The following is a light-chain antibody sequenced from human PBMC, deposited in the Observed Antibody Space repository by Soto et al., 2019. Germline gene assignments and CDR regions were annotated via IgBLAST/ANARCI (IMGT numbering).Light chain of an antibody. Sequence: QSVLTQPPSASGSPGQSVTISCTGTSSDVGAYNYVSWYQQHAGKAPKLVIYEVTKRPSGVPDRFSGSKSANTASLTVSGLQAEDEADYYCSSFASSNTWVFGGVTNFTVL. CDR1: SSDVGAYNY. CDR2: EVT. CDR3: SSFASSNTWV. V-gene: IGLV2-8*01. J-gene: IGLJ3*02.